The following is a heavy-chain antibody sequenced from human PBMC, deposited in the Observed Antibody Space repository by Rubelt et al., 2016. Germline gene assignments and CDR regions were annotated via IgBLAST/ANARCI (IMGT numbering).Heavy chain of an antibody. J-gene: IGHJ4*02. V-gene: IGHV1-8*01. CDR1: GYTFGTYD. CDR3: ARGIDAGVDY. Sequence: QVQLVQSGAEVKMPGASVKVSCKASGYTFGTYDINWVRQATGQGLEWMGWMRPIGGYIGYAQKFQGRVTMTRNTSIGKASMERSGVRTEDTAVYYCARGIDAGVDYWGQGTVLTVSS. CDR2: MRPIGGYI. D-gene: IGHD2-15*01.